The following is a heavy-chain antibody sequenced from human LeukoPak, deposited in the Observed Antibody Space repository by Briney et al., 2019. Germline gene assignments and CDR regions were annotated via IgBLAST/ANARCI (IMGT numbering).Heavy chain of an antibody. CDR1: GFTFSSYG. Sequence: GGTLRLSCAASGFTFSSYGMSWVRQAPGKGLEWVSSISSSSSYIYYADSVKGRFTISRDNAKNSLYLQMNSLRAEDTAVYYCARGGYSYEHAAFDIWGQGTMVTVSS. D-gene: IGHD5-18*01. CDR3: ARGGYSYEHAAFDI. J-gene: IGHJ3*02. CDR2: ISSSSSYI. V-gene: IGHV3-21*01.